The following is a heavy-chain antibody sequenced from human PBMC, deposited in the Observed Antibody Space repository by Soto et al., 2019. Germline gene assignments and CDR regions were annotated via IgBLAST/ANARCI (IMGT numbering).Heavy chain of an antibody. CDR2: INAGNGNT. V-gene: IGHV1-3*01. Sequence: ASVKVSCKASGYTFTRYAMHWVGQAPGQRLEWMGWINAGNGNTKYSQKFQGRVTITRDTSASTAYMELSSLRSEDTAVYYCAKDYYDSSGYYPPALLFDYWGQGTLVTVSS. CDR1: GYTFTRYA. J-gene: IGHJ4*02. CDR3: AKDYYDSSGYYPPALLFDY. D-gene: IGHD3-22*01.